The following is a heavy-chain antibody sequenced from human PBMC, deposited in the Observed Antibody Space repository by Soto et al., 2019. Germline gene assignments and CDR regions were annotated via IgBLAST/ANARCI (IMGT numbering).Heavy chain of an antibody. V-gene: IGHV1-46*01. D-gene: IGHD5-18*01. CDR3: TTGTGYSYGYGYYYGMDV. Sequence: ASVKVSCKTSGYTFTTYNIHWVRQAPGQGLEWMGTINPNGGSTTYAQRFQGRVTMTRGTSTSTVYMEVNSLKTEDTAVYYCTTGTGYSYGYGYYYGMDVWGQGTTVTVSS. CDR2: INPNGGST. CDR1: GYTFTTYN. J-gene: IGHJ6*02.